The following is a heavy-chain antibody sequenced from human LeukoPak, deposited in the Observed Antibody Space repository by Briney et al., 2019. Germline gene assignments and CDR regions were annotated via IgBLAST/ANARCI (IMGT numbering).Heavy chain of an antibody. V-gene: IGHV1-3*03. CDR2: ISAGNGNT. J-gene: IGHJ4*02. Sequence: ASVKVSCKASGYTFTSYAMHWVRQAPGQRLEWMGWISAGNGNTKYSQEFQGRVTITRDTSASTAYMELSSLRSEDMAVYYCARAGMTTVTTFDYWGQGTLVTVSS. CDR1: GYTFTSYA. CDR3: ARAGMTTVTTFDY. D-gene: IGHD4-17*01.